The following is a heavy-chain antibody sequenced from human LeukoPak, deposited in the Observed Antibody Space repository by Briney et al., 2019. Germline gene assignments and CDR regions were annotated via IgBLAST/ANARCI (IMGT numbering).Heavy chain of an antibody. CDR3: ARGMYSSGWDDAFDI. D-gene: IGHD6-19*01. CDR2: ISYDGSNK. V-gene: IGHV3-30-3*01. Sequence: GGSLRLSCAASGFTVSSTYMSWVRQAPGKGLEWVAVISYDGSNKYYADSVKGRFTISRDNSKNTLYLQMNSLRAEDTAVYHCARGMYSSGWDDAFDIWGQGTMVTVSS. J-gene: IGHJ3*02. CDR1: GFTVSSTY.